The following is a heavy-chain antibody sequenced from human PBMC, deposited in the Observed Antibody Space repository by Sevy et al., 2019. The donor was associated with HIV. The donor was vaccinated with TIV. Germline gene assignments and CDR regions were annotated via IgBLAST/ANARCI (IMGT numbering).Heavy chain of an antibody. CDR3: AREERSGTTTSFDY. J-gene: IGHJ4*02. CDR1: GFTFSDYG. D-gene: IGHD1-7*01. CDR2: IWSYGSNK. V-gene: IGHV3-33*01. Sequence: GGSLRLSCAASGFTFSDYGMHWVRQAPGKGLEWVAVIWSYGSNKYYGDSVKGRFTISRDSSKNKLFLQMNSLRVDDTAVYYCAREERSGTTTSFDYWGQGALVTVSS.